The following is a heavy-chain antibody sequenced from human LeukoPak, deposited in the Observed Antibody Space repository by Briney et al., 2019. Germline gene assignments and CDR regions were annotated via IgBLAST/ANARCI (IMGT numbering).Heavy chain of an antibody. CDR1: GFTLSSYW. CDR2: IKQDGSEK. V-gene: IGHV3-7*03. CDR3: AGARGWEFSS. D-gene: IGHD1-26*01. Sequence: QPGGSLRLSCAASGFTLSSYWMGWVRQASGMGLEWVATIKQDGSEKYYLDSVKGRFTISRDNAKNSLFLQMNSLRAEDTAVYYCAGARGWEFSSWGQGTLVTVSS. J-gene: IGHJ5*02.